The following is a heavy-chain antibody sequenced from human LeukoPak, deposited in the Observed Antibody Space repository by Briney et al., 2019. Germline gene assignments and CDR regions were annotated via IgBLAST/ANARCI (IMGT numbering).Heavy chain of an antibody. D-gene: IGHD1-1*01. CDR1: GFTFSSYW. Sequence: GSLRPSCAASGFTFSSYWMSWVRQAPGQGLEWVASIHPDESAIFYLASVMGRFTISRDNARNLLFLQMNTLRADDTAVYYCAKLLDYGTTYDHWGQGALVTVSS. V-gene: IGHV3-7*01. CDR3: AKLLDYGTTYDH. J-gene: IGHJ4*02. CDR2: IHPDESAI.